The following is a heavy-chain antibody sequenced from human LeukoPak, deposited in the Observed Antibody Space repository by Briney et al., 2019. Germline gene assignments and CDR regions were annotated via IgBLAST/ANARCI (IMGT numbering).Heavy chain of an antibody. V-gene: IGHV1-8*01. CDR2: MNPNSGNT. CDR1: GYTFSSYD. CDR3: ARAYYYGSGSYLYWFDP. J-gene: IGHJ5*02. Sequence: GASVKVSCKASGYTFSSYDISWVRQATGQGLEWMGWMNPNSGNTGYAQKFQGRVTMTRDTSINTAYMELSSLRSDDTAVYYCARAYYYGSGSYLYWFDPWGQGTLVTVSS. D-gene: IGHD3-10*01.